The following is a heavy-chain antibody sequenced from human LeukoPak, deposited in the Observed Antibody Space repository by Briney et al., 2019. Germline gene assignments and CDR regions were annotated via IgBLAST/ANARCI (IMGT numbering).Heavy chain of an antibody. CDR2: ISGYNGHT. CDR1: GYTFTRYG. Sequence: GASVKVSCKASGYTFTRYGISWVRQAPGQGLEWMGWISGYNGHTNYAQKLQGRVTMTTDTSTSTVYMELRSLRSDDTAVYYCAGGKGRPNYFDYWGQGTLVTVSS. V-gene: IGHV1-18*01. J-gene: IGHJ4*02. D-gene: IGHD3-16*01. CDR3: AGGKGRPNYFDY.